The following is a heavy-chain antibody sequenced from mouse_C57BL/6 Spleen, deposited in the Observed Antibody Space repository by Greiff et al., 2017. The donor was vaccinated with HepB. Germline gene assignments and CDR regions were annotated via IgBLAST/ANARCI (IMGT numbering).Heavy chain of an antibody. J-gene: IGHJ3*01. Sequence: VKLQESGPELVKPGASVKISCKASGYAFSSSWMNWVKQRPGKGLEWIGRIYPGDGDTNYNGKFKGKATLTADKSSSTAYMQLSSLTSEDSAVYFCARHGSSPPWFAYWGQGTLVTVSA. CDR1: GYAFSSSW. CDR3: ARHGSSPPWFAY. V-gene: IGHV1-82*01. D-gene: IGHD1-1*01. CDR2: IYPGDGDT.